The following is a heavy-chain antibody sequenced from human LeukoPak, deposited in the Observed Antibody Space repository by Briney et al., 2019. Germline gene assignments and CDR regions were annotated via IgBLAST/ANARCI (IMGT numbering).Heavy chain of an antibody. Sequence: AGRSLRLSCAASGFTFSSYGMHWVRQAPGKGLEWVAVISYYGSNKYYADSVKGRFTIARDNSKNTLYLQMNSLRAADTAVYYCAPTHLTLWFGEVLPKRGMDVWGKGTTVTVSS. D-gene: IGHD3-10*01. V-gene: IGHV3-30*03. CDR1: GFTFSSYG. J-gene: IGHJ6*04. CDR3: APTHLTLWFGEVLPKRGMDV. CDR2: ISYYGSNK.